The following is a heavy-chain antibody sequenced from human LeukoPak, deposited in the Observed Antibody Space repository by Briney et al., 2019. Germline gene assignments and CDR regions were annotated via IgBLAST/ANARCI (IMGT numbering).Heavy chain of an antibody. CDR3: ARVTGYIVEDYFDY. Sequence: SETLSLTCSVSGDSISSGSFYWSWIRQPAGRGLEWIGRIYPSGSTNYNPSLKSRVTISLDTSKNQFSLKLSSVTAADTAVYYCARVTGYIVEDYFDYWGQGTLVTVSS. D-gene: IGHD3-22*01. CDR1: GDSISSGSFY. V-gene: IGHV4-61*02. J-gene: IGHJ4*02. CDR2: IYPSGST.